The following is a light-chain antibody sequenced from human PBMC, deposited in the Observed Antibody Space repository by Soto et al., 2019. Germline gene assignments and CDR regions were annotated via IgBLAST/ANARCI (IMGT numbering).Light chain of an antibody. Sequence: QSVLTQPASVSGSPGQSITISCTGTSSDVGSYNLVSWYQQHPGKAPKLMIYEGSKRPSGVSNRFSGSKSGNTASLTISGLQAEDEADYYCCSYAGSSTLYVVFGEGTKLTVL. V-gene: IGLV2-23*01. CDR1: SSDVGSYNL. CDR2: EGS. CDR3: CSYAGSSTLYVV. J-gene: IGLJ2*01.